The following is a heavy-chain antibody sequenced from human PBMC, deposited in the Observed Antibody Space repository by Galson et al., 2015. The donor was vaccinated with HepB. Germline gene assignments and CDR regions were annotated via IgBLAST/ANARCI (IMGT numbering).Heavy chain of an antibody. CDR2: ISAYNGNT. J-gene: IGHJ6*03. CDR1: GYIFTSYG. CDR3: ARRSGSYYEYYMDV. D-gene: IGHD1-26*01. Sequence: SVKVSCKASGYIFTSYGISWVRQAPGQGLEWMGWISAYNGNTNYAQKLQGRVTMTTDTSTSTAYMELRSLRSDDTAVYYCARRSGSYYEYYMDVWGKGTTVTVSS. V-gene: IGHV1-18*01.